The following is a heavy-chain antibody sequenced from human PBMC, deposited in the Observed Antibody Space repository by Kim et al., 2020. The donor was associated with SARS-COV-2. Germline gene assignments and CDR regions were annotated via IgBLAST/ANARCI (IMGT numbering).Heavy chain of an antibody. Sequence: ASVKVSCKASGYTFTGYCISWVRQAPGQGLEWMGWINANSGDTNYAQKFQGRVTMTRDTSISTAYMELSRLRSDDTAVYYCAMDGDSVLGYYYYGMDVWG. D-gene: IGHD2-15*01. V-gene: IGHV1-2*02. J-gene: IGHJ6*02. CDR2: INANSGDT. CDR3: AMDGDSVLGYYYYGMDV. CDR1: GYTFTGYC.